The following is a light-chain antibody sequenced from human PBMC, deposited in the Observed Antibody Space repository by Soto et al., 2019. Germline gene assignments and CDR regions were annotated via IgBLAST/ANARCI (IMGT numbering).Light chain of an antibody. V-gene: IGKV3-20*01. CDR3: QQHGTSPIT. J-gene: IGKJ5*01. CDR2: GAS. Sequence: IVLTQSPGTLSLSPGERATLSCRASQSVSSSYLAWYQQKPGQAPRLLIYGASSRATGIPDRFSGSGSGTDFTLTISRLGPEDFAVYYCQQHGTSPITFGQGTRLEIK. CDR1: QSVSSSY.